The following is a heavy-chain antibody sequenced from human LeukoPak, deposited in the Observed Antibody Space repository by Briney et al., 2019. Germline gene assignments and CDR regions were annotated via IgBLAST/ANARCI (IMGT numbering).Heavy chain of an antibody. CDR3: ARACVYYDSSGCDY. V-gene: IGHV3-21*01. J-gene: IGHJ4*02. Sequence: PGGSLRLSCAASGFTFTSYNMNWVRQAPGKGLEWVSSISSSSYIYYADSVKGRFTISRDNARNSLYLQLNSLRAEDTAVYYCARACVYYDSSGCDYWGQGTLVTVSS. CDR2: ISSSSYI. D-gene: IGHD3-22*01. CDR1: GFTFTSYN.